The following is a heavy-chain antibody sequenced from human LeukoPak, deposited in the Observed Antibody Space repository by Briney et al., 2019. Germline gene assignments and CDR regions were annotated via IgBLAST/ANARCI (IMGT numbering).Heavy chain of an antibody. J-gene: IGHJ5*02. Sequence: SETLSLTCAVYGGSFSGYYWSWIRQPPGKGLEWIGETNHSGSTNYNPSLKSRVTISVDTSKNQFSLKLSSVTAADTAVYYCARTAGVVVAAQGFDPWGQGTLVTVSS. CDR1: GGSFSGYY. V-gene: IGHV4-34*01. CDR3: ARTAGVVVAAQGFDP. D-gene: IGHD2-15*01. CDR2: TNHSGST.